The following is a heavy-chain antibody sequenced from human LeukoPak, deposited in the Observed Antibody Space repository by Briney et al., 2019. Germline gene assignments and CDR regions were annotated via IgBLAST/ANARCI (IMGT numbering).Heavy chain of an antibody. Sequence: SETLSLTCTVSGGSISSYYWGWLRQPPGKGLEWIGSTYYSGTTYYKPSLKSRVSVSVDTSKNQLSLNLTSVTAADTALYYCARHGYYYYTSGYFGYWGQGILVTVSS. J-gene: IGHJ4*02. CDR1: GGSISSYY. D-gene: IGHD3-22*01. CDR3: ARHGYYYYTSGYFGY. V-gene: IGHV4-39*01. CDR2: TYYSGTT.